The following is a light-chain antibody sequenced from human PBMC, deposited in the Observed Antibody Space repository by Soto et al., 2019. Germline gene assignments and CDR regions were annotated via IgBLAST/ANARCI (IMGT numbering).Light chain of an antibody. Sequence: EIVLTQSPATLSLSPGERATLSCRASQSVSSYLACYQQKPGQAPRLLIYDASNRATGIPARFSGSGSGTDFTLTISSLEPEDFAVYYCQQRSNWPFLTFGGGTKVELK. CDR2: DAS. CDR3: QQRSNWPFLT. V-gene: IGKV3-11*01. CDR1: QSVSSY. J-gene: IGKJ4*01.